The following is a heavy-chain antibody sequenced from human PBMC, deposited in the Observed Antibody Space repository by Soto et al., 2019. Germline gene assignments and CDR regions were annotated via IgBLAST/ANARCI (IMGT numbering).Heavy chain of an antibody. CDR1: GFTFNNYG. V-gene: IGHV3-33*01. CDR2: IWNDGSNN. CDR3: ARRQIPPPTRGAANARGGMDV. Sequence: QVQLVESGGGVVQPGRSLRLSCAASGFTFNNYGMHWVRQAPGKGLEWLAFIWNDGSNNYYANSVKGRFPISRDNSKNTLYLQMNSLRAEDAAVYYCARRQIPPPTRGAANARGGMDVWGQGTTVTVSS. J-gene: IGHJ6*02. D-gene: IGHD6-25*01.